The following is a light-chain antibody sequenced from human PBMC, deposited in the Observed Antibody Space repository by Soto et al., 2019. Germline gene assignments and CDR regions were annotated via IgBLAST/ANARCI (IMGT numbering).Light chain of an antibody. J-gene: IGLJ3*02. CDR1: SSDVGAYNY. CDR2: EVT. V-gene: IGLV2-8*01. Sequence: QSVLTQPPSASGSPGQSVTISCTGTSSDVGAYNYVSWYQQHAGKAPKLVIYEVTKRPSGVPDRFSGSKSANTASLTVSGLQAEDEADYYCSSFASSNTGVFGGGTKHTVL. CDR3: SSFASSNTGV.